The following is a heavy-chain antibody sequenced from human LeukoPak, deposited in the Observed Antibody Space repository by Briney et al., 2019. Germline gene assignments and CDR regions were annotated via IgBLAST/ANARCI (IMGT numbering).Heavy chain of an antibody. CDR2: IYYSGNT. CDR3: ARQGGDGSSSWYTRTGYVDP. Sequence: SETLSLTCTVSGGSISSSSYYWGWIRQPPGKGLEWIGSIYYSGNTFYNPSLKSRVTISVDTSKSQFSLKLSSVTAADTALYYCARQGGDGSSSWYTRTGYVDPWGQGTLVTVSS. D-gene: IGHD6-13*01. CDR1: GGSISSSSYY. V-gene: IGHV4-39*07. J-gene: IGHJ5*02.